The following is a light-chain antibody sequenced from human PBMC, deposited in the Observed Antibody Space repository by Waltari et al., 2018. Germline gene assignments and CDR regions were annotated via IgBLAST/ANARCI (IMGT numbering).Light chain of an antibody. J-gene: IGKJ1*01. Sequence: DIQMTQSPSSPSASVGDRVTITCRASQSISGYLNWYQQKPGKAPNLLIYTASTLQSGVPSRFSGSGSGTDFTLTISSLQPEDFATYYCQQSYTTPRTFGQGTRVDIK. CDR1: QSISGY. V-gene: IGKV1-39*01. CDR3: QQSYTTPRT. CDR2: TAS.